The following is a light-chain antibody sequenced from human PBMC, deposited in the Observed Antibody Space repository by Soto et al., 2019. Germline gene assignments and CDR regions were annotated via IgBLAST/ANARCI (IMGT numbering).Light chain of an antibody. Sequence: DIQMTQSPSSVSASVGDRVTITCRASQDISSWLGWYQQKPGKAPKLLIYVSSTLQSGIPSRFSGSRSGTEFTLTISSLQPEDFATYYCQQDNTFPRTFGQGTKVDIK. V-gene: IGKV1-12*01. J-gene: IGKJ1*01. CDR3: QQDNTFPRT. CDR2: VSS. CDR1: QDISSW.